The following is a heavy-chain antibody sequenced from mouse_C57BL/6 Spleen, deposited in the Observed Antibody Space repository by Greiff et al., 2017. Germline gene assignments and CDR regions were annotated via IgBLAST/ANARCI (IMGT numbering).Heavy chain of an antibody. V-gene: IGHV3-6*01. CDR1: GYSITSGYY. D-gene: IGHD3-3*01. CDR3: AREARDDAMDY. Sequence: EVKLQESGPGLVKPSQSLSLTCSVTGYSITSGYYWNWIRQFPGNKLEWMGYISYDGSNNYNPSLKNRISITRDTSTNQFFLKLNSVTTEDTATYYCAREARDDAMDYWGQGTSVTVSS. J-gene: IGHJ4*01. CDR2: ISYDGSN.